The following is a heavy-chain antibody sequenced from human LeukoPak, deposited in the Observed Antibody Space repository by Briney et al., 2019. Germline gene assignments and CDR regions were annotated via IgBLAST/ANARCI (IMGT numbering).Heavy chain of an antibody. D-gene: IGHD3-22*01. CDR2: IYTSGST. J-gene: IGHJ3*01. V-gene: IGHV4-4*07. Sequence: SETLSLTCTVSGGSISSYYWSWIRQPAGKGLEWIGRIYTSGSTNYNPSLKSRVTISVDTSKNLFSLKLSSVTAADTAVYYCATPSSGYKIDAFDVWGQGTVVAVAS. CDR3: ATPSSGYKIDAFDV. CDR1: GGSISSYY.